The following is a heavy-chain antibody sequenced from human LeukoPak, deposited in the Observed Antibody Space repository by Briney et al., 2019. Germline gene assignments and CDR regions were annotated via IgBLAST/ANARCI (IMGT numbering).Heavy chain of an antibody. CDR2: ITSSSSHI. D-gene: IGHD6-13*01. CDR3: ARDRDSSSLFDF. V-gene: IGHV3-21*01. Sequence: PGGSLRLSCAASGFTFSSYNMNWVRQAPGKGLEWVSAITSSSSHIYYADSVKGRFTISRDNAKSSLYLQMTSLSAEDTAVYYCARDRDSSSLFDFWGQGTLVTVSS. J-gene: IGHJ4*02. CDR1: GFTFSSYN.